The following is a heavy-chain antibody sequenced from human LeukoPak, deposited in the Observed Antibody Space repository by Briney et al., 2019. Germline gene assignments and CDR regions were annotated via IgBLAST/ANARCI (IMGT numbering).Heavy chain of an antibody. CDR1: AFTFRTFG. J-gene: IGHJ5*02. D-gene: IGHD2-15*01. CDR3: ARDYDGEVAVPANWFAP. V-gene: IGHV3-21*01. CDR2: IGSRNIYI. Sequence: GGSLRLSCAASAFTFRTFGMNWVRQAPGKGLEWVSSIGSRNIYIYYADSVKGRFTISRDDARNSLYLQMNSLRAEDTAVYFCARDYDGEVAVPANWFAPWGQGTLVTVSS.